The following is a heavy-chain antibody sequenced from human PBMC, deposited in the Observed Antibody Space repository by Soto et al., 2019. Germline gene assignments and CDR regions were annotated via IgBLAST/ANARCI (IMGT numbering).Heavy chain of an antibody. V-gene: IGHV1-69*01. CDR2: IIPIVGTA. Sequence: QVQLVQSGAEVKKPGSSVKVSCKASGGTFSSYAISWVRQAPGQGLEWMGGIIPIVGTANYAQKFHGRVTITADESTSTAYMELSSLRSEDTVVYYCARDRYSGGGWFDPWGQGTLVTVSS. J-gene: IGHJ5*02. CDR1: GGTFSSYA. D-gene: IGHD5-12*01. CDR3: ARDRYSGGGWFDP.